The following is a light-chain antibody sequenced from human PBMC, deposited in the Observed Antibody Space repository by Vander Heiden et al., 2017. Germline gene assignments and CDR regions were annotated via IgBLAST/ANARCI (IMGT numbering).Light chain of an antibody. V-gene: IGKV4-1*01. CDR2: WAS. Sequence: DIVMTQSPDSLAVSLGERATINCKSSQRVLYSSNNKNYLAWYQQKPGQPPKLLIYWASTRESGVPDRFSGSGSGTDFTLTISSLQAEDVAVYYCQQYYSTQGFTFGPGTKVDIK. J-gene: IGKJ3*01. CDR3: QQYYSTQGFT. CDR1: QRVLYSSNNKNY.